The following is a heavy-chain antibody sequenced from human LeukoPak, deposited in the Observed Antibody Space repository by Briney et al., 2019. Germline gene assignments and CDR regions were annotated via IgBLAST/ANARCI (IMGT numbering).Heavy chain of an antibody. CDR1: GFTFSSYW. CDR2: IKQNGSEK. D-gene: IGHD1-26*01. J-gene: IGHJ3*02. CDR3: ARVGATTGAFDI. V-gene: IGHV3-7*01. Sequence: GGSLRLSCAASGFTFSSYWMTWVRQAPGKGLEWVANIKQNGSEKSYVDSVRGRFTISRDNAQNSLYLQMNSLRAEDTAVYYCARVGATTGAFDIWGQGTMVTVSS.